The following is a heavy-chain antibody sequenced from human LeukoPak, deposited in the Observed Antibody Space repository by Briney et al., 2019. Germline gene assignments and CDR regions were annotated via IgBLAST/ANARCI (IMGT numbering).Heavy chain of an antibody. CDR3: ARGGWYRSSWSFDY. CDR2: IYYSGGT. J-gene: IGHJ4*02. V-gene: IGHV4-59*01. Sequence: SEALSLNCTITGDSISTDYWSWVRQPPGKGKEWIGYIYYSGGTNYNPSLKSRVTISVDTSKNQFSLKLSSVTAANTAVYYCARGGWYRSSWSFDYWGQGTLVTVSS. D-gene: IGHD6-13*01. CDR1: GDSISTDY.